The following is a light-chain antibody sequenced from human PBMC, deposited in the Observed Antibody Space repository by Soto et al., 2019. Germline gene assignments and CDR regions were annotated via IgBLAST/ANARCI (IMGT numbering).Light chain of an antibody. CDR1: QDISTW. J-gene: IGKJ1*01. Sequence: DIQMTQSPSSLSASVGDRVTIICRASQDISTWLAWYQHKPGKAPRLLIYAASNLQRGVTSRFSGSRSGTDFTLTINNLPPEDFTTYYCQQTKSPGTFGQGTRVEIK. CDR2: AAS. V-gene: IGKV1-12*01. CDR3: QQTKSPGT.